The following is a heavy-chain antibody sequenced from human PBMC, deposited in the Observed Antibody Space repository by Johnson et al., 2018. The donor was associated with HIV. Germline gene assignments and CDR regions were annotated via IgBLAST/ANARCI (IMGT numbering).Heavy chain of an antibody. Sequence: QVQLVESGGGVVQPGRSLRLSCEASGFTLSSYGTHWVRQAPGKGLEWVAGISYDGSNKYYVDSVKGRFSISRDNSKNKLYLQMNSLRAEDTAVYYCAKGIRGSRLIDAFDIWGQGTTVTVSS. D-gene: IGHD3-3*02. CDR1: GFTLSSYG. CDR2: ISYDGSNK. V-gene: IGHV3-33*06. J-gene: IGHJ3*02. CDR3: AKGIRGSRLIDAFDI.